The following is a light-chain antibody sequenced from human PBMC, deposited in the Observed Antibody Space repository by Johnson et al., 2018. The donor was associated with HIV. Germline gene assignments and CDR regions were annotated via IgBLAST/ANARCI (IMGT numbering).Light chain of an antibody. V-gene: IGLV1-51*02. CDR3: ETWASSLSVGWV. CDR2: ENN. J-gene: IGLJ1*01. CDR1: SSNIGNNY. Sequence: QSVLTQPPSVSAAPGQKVTISCSGSSSNIGNNYVSWYQQLTGTATKLLIYENNKRPSGIPDRFSGSKSGTSATLGITGLQTGDEADYYCETWASSLSVGWVVGTWTKVTV.